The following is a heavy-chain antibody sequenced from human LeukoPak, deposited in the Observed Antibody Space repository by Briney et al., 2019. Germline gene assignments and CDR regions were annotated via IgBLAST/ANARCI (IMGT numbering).Heavy chain of an antibody. CDR1: GYSFTSFW. CDR2: IYPGDSDT. V-gene: IGHV5-51*01. D-gene: IGHD6-13*01. CDR3: ARQASAASDY. Sequence: GESLKISCKGSGYSFTSFWIGWVRQMPGKGLEWMGIIYPGDSDTKYSPSFQGQVTLSVDKSITTAYLQLSSLKASDTAMYYCARQASAASDYWGQGTLVTVSS. J-gene: IGHJ4*02.